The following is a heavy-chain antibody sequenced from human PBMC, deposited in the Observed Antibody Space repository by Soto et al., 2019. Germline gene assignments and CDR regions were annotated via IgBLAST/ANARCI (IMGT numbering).Heavy chain of an antibody. J-gene: IGHJ4*02. Sequence: QVQLVQSGAEVKKPGASVKVSCKASGYTFTSYAMHWVRQAPGQRLEWMGWINAGNGNTKYSQKFQGRVTITRDTSASTAYTALSGLRSEDTAVYSCARDLGFLLSDYRGQGTLVTVSS. CDR3: ARDLGFLLSDY. CDR1: GYTFTSYA. V-gene: IGHV1-3*01. CDR2: INAGNGNT. D-gene: IGHD3-16*01.